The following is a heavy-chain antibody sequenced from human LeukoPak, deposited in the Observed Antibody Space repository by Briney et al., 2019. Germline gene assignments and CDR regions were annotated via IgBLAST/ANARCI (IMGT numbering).Heavy chain of an antibody. Sequence: ASVKVSCKASGYTFTRYGISWVRQAPGQGLEWMGWISAYNGNTNYAQKLQGRVTMTTDTSTSTAYMELRSLRSDDTAVYYCARGGPRTSYDFWSGYYYILYYFDYWGQGTLVTVSS. J-gene: IGHJ4*02. D-gene: IGHD3-3*01. CDR1: GYTFTRYG. CDR3: ARGGPRTSYDFWSGYYYILYYFDY. V-gene: IGHV1-18*01. CDR2: ISAYNGNT.